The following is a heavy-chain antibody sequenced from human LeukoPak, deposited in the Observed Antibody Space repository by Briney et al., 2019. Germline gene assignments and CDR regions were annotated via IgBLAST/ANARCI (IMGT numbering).Heavy chain of an antibody. V-gene: IGHV3-23*01. Sequence: GGSLRISCAASGFTFSSYAMSWVRQAPGKGLEWVSAISGSGGSTYYADSVKGRFTISRDNSKNTLYLQMNSLRAEDTAVYYCAKEGHYYDSSGYTRSVWYFDLWGRGTLVTVSS. J-gene: IGHJ2*01. CDR2: ISGSGGST. CDR1: GFTFSSYA. CDR3: AKEGHYYDSSGYTRSVWYFDL. D-gene: IGHD3-22*01.